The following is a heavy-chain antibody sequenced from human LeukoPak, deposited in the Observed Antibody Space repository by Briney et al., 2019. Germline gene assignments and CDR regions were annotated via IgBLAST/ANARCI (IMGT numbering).Heavy chain of an antibody. D-gene: IGHD6-13*01. J-gene: IGHJ4*02. CDR1: GGSFSGYY. CDR3: ASGYSSRWYEVDY. CDR2: INHSGST. Sequence: SETLSLTCAVYGGSFSGYYWSWIRQPPGKGLEWIGEINHSGSTNYNPSLKSRVTISVDTSKNQFSLKLSSVTAADTAVYYCASGYSSRWYEVDYWGQGTLVTVSS. V-gene: IGHV4-34*01.